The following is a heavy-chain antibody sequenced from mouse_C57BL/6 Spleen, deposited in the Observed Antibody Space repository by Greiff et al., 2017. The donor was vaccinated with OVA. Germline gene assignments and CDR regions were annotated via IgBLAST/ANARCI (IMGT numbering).Heavy chain of an antibody. V-gene: IGHV1-81*01. CDR1: GYTFTSYG. CDR3: ARGIYYDYDDPVYFDY. D-gene: IGHD2-4*01. J-gene: IGHJ2*01. CDR2: IYPRSGNT. Sequence: VKLQESGAELARPGASVKLSCKASGYTFTSYGISWVKQRTGQGLEWIGEIYPRSGNTYYNEKFKGKATLTADKSSSTAYMELRSLTSEDSAVYFCARGIYYDYDDPVYFDYWGQGTTLTVSS.